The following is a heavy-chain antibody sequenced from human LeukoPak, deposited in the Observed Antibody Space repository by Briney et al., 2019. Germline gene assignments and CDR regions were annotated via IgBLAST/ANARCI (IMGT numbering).Heavy chain of an antibody. CDR1: SGSISTYY. V-gene: IGHV4-59*01. D-gene: IGHD3-22*01. CDR3: ARRGAGSSGFFDY. CDR2: IYNSGSA. J-gene: IGHJ4*02. Sequence: PSETLSLTCTVSSGSISTYYWSWLRQPPGKGLEWIGYIYNSGSANYNPSLKSRVTISVDTSKNQFSLKLSSVTAADTAVYYCARRGAGSSGFFDYWGQGTLVTVSS.